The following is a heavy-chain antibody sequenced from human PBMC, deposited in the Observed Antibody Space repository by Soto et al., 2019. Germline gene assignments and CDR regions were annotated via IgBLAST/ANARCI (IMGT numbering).Heavy chain of an antibody. Sequence: PSETLSLTCTVSGGSISSYYWSWIRQPPGKGLEWIGYIYYSGSTNYNPSLKSRVTISVDTSKNQFSLKLSSVTAADTAVYFCARARIVAAGTIVDYWGQGTLVTVSS. CDR3: ARARIVAAGTIVDY. CDR2: IYYSGST. V-gene: IGHV4-59*01. D-gene: IGHD6-13*01. CDR1: GGSISSYY. J-gene: IGHJ4*02.